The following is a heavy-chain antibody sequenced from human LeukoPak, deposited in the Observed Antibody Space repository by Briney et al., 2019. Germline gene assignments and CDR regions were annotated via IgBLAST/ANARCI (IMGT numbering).Heavy chain of an antibody. CDR3: ARLYLLTGYSPPTN. V-gene: IGHV3-30*02. CDR2: VRSDGSHT. CDR1: GFTFSNYG. D-gene: IGHD3-9*01. Sequence: GGSLRLSCAASGFTFSNYGMHWVRQAPGKGLDWVAFVRSDGSHTDYADSAKGRFTISRDNSKNTLYVQKNSLRAEDTAVYYCARLYLLTGYSPPTNWGQGTLVTVSS. J-gene: IGHJ4*02.